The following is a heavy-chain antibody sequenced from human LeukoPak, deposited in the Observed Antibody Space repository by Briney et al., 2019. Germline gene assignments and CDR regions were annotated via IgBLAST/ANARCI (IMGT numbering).Heavy chain of an antibody. V-gene: IGHV5-51*01. J-gene: IGHJ5*02. CDR1: EYTFSTYW. Sequence: KFGESLKISCKSSEYTFSTYWIGWVRQMPGKGLEWMGIICPDDSDTRYSPSFQGQVTMSVDKSTRTAYLQWTTLKATDSCMYYCARYSSSGYRYFDLWGQGTLVTVSS. CDR3: ARYSSSGYRYFDL. CDR2: ICPDDSDT. D-gene: IGHD5-12*01.